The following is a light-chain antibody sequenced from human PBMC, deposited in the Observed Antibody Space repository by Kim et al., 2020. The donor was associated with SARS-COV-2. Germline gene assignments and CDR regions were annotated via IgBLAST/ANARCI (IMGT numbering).Light chain of an antibody. CDR1: QILVYTNAKTY. CDR2: KMS. J-gene: IGKJ5*01. CDR3: MQRIQLPVT. Sequence: PASISCHSSQILVYTNAKTYLYWYLQRPGQPPQLLIYKMSNRFSGVPDRFSGNGSGTDFTLKISGVEAEDVGVYYCMQRIQLPVTFGRGTQLEIK. V-gene: IGKV2D-29*01.